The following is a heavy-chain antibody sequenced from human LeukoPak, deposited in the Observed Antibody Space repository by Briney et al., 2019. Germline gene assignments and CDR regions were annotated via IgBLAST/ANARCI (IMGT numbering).Heavy chain of an antibody. D-gene: IGHD2-15*01. CDR2: INHSGST. V-gene: IGHV4-34*01. CDR3: ARKGGLFDY. CDR1: GGSFSGYY. J-gene: IGHJ4*02. Sequence: SETLSLTCAVYGGSFSGYYWSWIRQPPGKGLEWVGEINHSGSTNYNPSLKSRVTISVDTSKNQFSLKLSSVTAADTAVYYCARKGGLFDYWGQGRLVTVSS.